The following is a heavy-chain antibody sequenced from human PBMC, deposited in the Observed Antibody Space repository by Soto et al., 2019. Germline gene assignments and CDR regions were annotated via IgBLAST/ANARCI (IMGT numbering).Heavy chain of an antibody. Sequence: QVQLQESGPGLVKPWETLSLTCTVSSGSISSYYWSWIRQPPGKGLEWIGYIYYSGSTNYNPSLKSRVTISVDTSKNQFSLKLSSVTAADTAVYYCARGHSGSYRTGEGYYYGMDVWGQGTTVTVSS. CDR3: ARGHSGSYRTGEGYYYGMDV. D-gene: IGHD1-26*01. CDR2: IYYSGST. CDR1: SGSISSYY. J-gene: IGHJ6*02. V-gene: IGHV4-59*01.